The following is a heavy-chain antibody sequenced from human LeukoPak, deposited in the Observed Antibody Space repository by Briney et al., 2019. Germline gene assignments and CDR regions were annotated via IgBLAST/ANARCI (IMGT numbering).Heavy chain of an antibody. D-gene: IGHD3-9*01. CDR2: INHSTST. CDR1: GGSFSGYY. Sequence: SETLSLTCAVYGGSFSGYYWSWIRQPPGKGLEWIGEINHSTSTNYNPSLKSRATISVDTSKNQFSLKLSSVTAADTAVYYCARSGYYDILTGYYWRNWFDPWGQGTLVTVSS. J-gene: IGHJ5*02. CDR3: ARSGYYDILTGYYWRNWFDP. V-gene: IGHV4-34*01.